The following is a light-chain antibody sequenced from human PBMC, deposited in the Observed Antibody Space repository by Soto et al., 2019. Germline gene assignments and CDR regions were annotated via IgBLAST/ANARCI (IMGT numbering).Light chain of an antibody. V-gene: IGKV3-20*01. CDR2: STS. J-gene: IGKJ1*01. CDR1: QRFGSSN. Sequence: IVLAHSPGTLSFSPGERGTLSFRAIQRFGSSNLAWYQQKSGQAPRLLIYSTSSRATGIPDRFSGSGSGTDFTLTISRLEPEDFAVYYCQQYHIWPPWTSGQGTKVDIK. CDR3: QQYHIWPPWT.